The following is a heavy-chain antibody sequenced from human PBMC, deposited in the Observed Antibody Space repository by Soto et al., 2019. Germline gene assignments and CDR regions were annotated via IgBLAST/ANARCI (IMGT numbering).Heavy chain of an antibody. CDR2: ISGSGDNT. V-gene: IGHV3-23*01. J-gene: IGHJ4*02. Sequence: EVQLLESGGGLVQPGGSLTLSCGASGFTFGRYAMRWVRQTPGKGLEWVSFISGSGDNTYYGESVKGLFTISRDNSRNTLFLHMASLRTDDTAVYYCAKTSAPRTLAPATRWGQGTPVSVSS. CDR1: GFTFGRYA. CDR3: AKTSAPRTLAPATR.